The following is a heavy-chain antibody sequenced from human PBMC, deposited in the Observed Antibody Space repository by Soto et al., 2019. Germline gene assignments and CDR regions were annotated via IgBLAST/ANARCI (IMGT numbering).Heavy chain of an antibody. CDR1: GGTFSSYA. D-gene: IGHD6-19*01. J-gene: IGHJ6*02. CDR3: ARDTIQTGGVIAVAGASYYYYGMDV. CDR2: IIPIFGTA. V-gene: IGHV1-69*01. Sequence: QVQLVQSGAEVKKPGSSVKVSCKASGGTFSSYAISWVRQAPGQGLEWMGGIIPIFGTANYAQKFQGRVTITAEESTSTAYMELSSLRSEDTAVYYCARDTIQTGGVIAVAGASYYYYGMDVWGQGTTVTVSS.